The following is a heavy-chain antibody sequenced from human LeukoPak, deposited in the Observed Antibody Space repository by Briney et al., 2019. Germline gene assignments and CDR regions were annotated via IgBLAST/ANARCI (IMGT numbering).Heavy chain of an antibody. CDR2: ISSSGSTI. CDR3: ARDHDYSLNWFDP. V-gene: IGHV3-11*04. D-gene: IGHD4-11*01. CDR1: GFTFSDYY. Sequence: KSGGSLRLSCAASGFTFSDYYMSWIRQAPGKGLEWVSYISSSGSTIYYADSVKGRFTISRDNAKNSLYLQMNSLRAEDTAVYYCARDHDYSLNWFDPWGQGTLVTVSS. J-gene: IGHJ5*02.